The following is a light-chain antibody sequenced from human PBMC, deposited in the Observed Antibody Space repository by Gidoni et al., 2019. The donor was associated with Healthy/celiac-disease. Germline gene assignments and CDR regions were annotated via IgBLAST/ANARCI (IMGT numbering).Light chain of an antibody. CDR1: SSDVGGYNY. Sequence: QSALTQPASVSGSPGPSITISCTGTSSDVGGYNYVSWYQQNPGKAPKLMIYDVSNRPSGVSNRFSGSKSGNTASLTISGLQADDEADYYCSSYTSSSTLVVFGGGTKLTVL. V-gene: IGLV2-14*01. J-gene: IGLJ2*01. CDR3: SSYTSSSTLVV. CDR2: DVS.